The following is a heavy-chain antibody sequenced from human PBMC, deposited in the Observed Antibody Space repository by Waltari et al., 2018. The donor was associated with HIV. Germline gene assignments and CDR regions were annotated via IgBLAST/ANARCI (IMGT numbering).Heavy chain of an antibody. CDR2: ISASGGST. Sequence: EVQLLESGGGLVQPGRSLRLSCAASGFTFSTYVMNWVRQAPGKGLKWVSSISASGGSTHYADSVKGRFTISRDNSKNSLYLQLNSLRAEDTAVYYCARDGVAAGIYFDKWGQGTLVTVSS. CDR3: ARDGVAAGIYFDK. CDR1: GFTFSTYV. J-gene: IGHJ4*02. V-gene: IGHV3-23*01. D-gene: IGHD6-13*01.